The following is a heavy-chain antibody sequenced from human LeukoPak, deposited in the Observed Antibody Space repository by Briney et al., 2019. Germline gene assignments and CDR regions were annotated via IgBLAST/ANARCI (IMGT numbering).Heavy chain of an antibody. CDR1: GGSISSYC. D-gene: IGHD3-3*01. CDR2: IYYSGST. Sequence: PSETLSLTCTVSGGSISSYCWSWIRQPPGKGLEWIGYIYYSGSTNYNPSLKSRVTISVDTSKNQFSLKLSSVTAADTAVYYCARVGSRYDFWSGYYSGFDYWGQGTLVTVSS. V-gene: IGHV4-59*01. CDR3: ARVGSRYDFWSGYYSGFDY. J-gene: IGHJ4*02.